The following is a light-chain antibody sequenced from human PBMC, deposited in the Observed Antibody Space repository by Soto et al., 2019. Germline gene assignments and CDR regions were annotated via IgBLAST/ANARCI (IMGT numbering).Light chain of an antibody. CDR2: AAS. Sequence: DSQMTQSPSSLSASAGDRVTITCRASQSISSHINWYQQKPGKATKLLIYAASSLQSGVPSRFSGSGSGTDFTLTISSLQPEDFATYYCQQSYSTLKTFGHGTKVEIK. J-gene: IGKJ1*01. CDR1: QSISSH. V-gene: IGKV1-39*01. CDR3: QQSYSTLKT.